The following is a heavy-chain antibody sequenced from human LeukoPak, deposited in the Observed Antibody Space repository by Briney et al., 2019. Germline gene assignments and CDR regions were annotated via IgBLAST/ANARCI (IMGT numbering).Heavy chain of an antibody. D-gene: IGHD4-17*01. CDR2: ISGSGGRT. CDR1: GFTFSSYA. CDR3: AKSRPGYGGYGGY. Sequence: GGSLRLSCAASGFTFSSYAMSWVCQAPGKGLEWVSAISGSGGRTYYADSVKGRFTISRDNSKNTLYLQMNSLRAEDTAVYYCAKSRPGYGGYGGYWGQGTLVTVSS. J-gene: IGHJ4*02. V-gene: IGHV3-23*01.